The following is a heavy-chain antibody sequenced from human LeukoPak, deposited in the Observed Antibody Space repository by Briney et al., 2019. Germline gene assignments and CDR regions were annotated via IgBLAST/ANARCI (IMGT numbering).Heavy chain of an antibody. CDR2: IYTSGST. J-gene: IGHJ5*02. CDR3: ARVGCSSTSCYKRSGNWFDP. D-gene: IGHD2-2*01. V-gene: IGHV4-4*07. CDR1: GGSISSYY. Sequence: SETLSLTCTVSGGSISSYYWSWIRQPAGKGLEWIGRIYTSGSTNYNPSLKSRVTMSVDTSKNQFSLKLSSVTAADTAVYYCARVGCSSTSCYKRSGNWFDPWGQGTLVTVSS.